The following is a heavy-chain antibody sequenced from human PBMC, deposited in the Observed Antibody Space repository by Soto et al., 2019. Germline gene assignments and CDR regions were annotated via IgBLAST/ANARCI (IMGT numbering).Heavy chain of an antibody. V-gene: IGHV4-34*01. CDR1: GGSFSGYY. D-gene: IGHD6-19*01. CDR2: INHSGST. Sequence: LSLTCAVYGGSFSGYYWSWIRQPPGKGLEWIGEINHSGSTNYNPSLKSRVTISVDTSKNQFSLKLSSVTAADTAVYYCARGRQWLADDFDYWGQGTLVTVSS. J-gene: IGHJ4*02. CDR3: ARGRQWLADDFDY.